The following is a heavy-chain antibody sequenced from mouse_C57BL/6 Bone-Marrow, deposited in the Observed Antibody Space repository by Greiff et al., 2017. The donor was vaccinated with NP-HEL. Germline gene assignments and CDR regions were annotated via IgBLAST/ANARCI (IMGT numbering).Heavy chain of an antibody. CDR2: IDPENGDT. V-gene: IGHV14-4*01. CDR1: GFNIKDDY. J-gene: IGHJ3*01. CDR3: TTPLDHPWFAY. Sequence: VQLQQSGAELVRPGASVKLSCTASGFNIKDDYMHWVKQRPEQGLEWIGWIDPENGDTEYASKFQGKATITADTSSNTAYLQLSSLTSEDTAVYYCTTPLDHPWFAYWGQGTLVTVSA.